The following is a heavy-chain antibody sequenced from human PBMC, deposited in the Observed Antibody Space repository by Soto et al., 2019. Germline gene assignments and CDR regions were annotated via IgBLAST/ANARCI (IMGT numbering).Heavy chain of an antibody. J-gene: IGHJ4*02. V-gene: IGHV3-30-3*01. D-gene: IGHD6-19*01. CDR3: ARGRGIAVAGFDY. CDR2: ISYDGSNK. Sequence: QVQLVESGGGVVQPGRSLRLSCAASGFTFSSYAMHWVRQATGKGLEWVAVISYDGSNKYYADSVKGRFTISRDNSKNTLYLQMNSLRAEDTAVYYCARGRGIAVAGFDYWGQGTLVTVSS. CDR1: GFTFSSYA.